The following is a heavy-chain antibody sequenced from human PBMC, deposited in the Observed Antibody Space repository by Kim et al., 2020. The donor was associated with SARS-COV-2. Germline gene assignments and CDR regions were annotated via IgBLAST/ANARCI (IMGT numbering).Heavy chain of an antibody. D-gene: IGHD3-22*01. CDR1: GYTFTSYG. CDR3: ARGGYYYDSSRIYYYYGMDV. CDR2: ISAYNGNT. V-gene: IGHV1-18*04. J-gene: IGHJ6*02. Sequence: ASVKVSCKASGYTFTSYGISWVRQAPGQGLEWMGWISAYNGNTNYAQKLQGRVTMTTDTSTSTAYMELRSLRSDDTAVYYCARGGYYYDSSRIYYYYGMDVWGQGTTVTVSS.